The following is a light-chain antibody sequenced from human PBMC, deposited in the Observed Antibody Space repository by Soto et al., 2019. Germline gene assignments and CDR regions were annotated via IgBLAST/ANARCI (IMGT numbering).Light chain of an antibody. CDR3: QRYNSVPNT. CDR1: QGISSY. Sequence: DIQMTQSPSPLSASVGDRVTITCRASQGISSYLAWYQQKPGKVPKLLIYGASTLHSGVPSRFSGSGSGTDFTLTINSLQPEDVATYYCQRYNSVPNTFGPGTKVDIK. CDR2: GAS. J-gene: IGKJ3*01. V-gene: IGKV1-27*01.